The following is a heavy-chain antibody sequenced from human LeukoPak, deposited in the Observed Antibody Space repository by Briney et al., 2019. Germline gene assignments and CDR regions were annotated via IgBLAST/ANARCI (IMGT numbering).Heavy chain of an antibody. CDR2: ISGSGGTT. CDR3: AREVGDFDY. J-gene: IGHJ4*02. V-gene: IGHV3-23*01. D-gene: IGHD1-26*01. CDR1: GFTFANYA. Sequence: PGGSLRLSCAASGFTFANYAMTWVRKAPGKGLEWVSSISGSGGTTYYADSVKGRFTISRDNSRNTLYLQMSSLRAEDTAVYYCAREVGDFDYWGQGTLATVSS.